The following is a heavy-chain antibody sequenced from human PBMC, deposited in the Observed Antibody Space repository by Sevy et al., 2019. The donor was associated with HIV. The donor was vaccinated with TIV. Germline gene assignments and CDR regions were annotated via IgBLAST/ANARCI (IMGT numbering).Heavy chain of an antibody. CDR3: AKRRVQSGLSCGGANFGMDV. CDR1: GFPFSNYA. Sequence: GGSLRLSCAASGFPFSNYAMSWVRQAPGKGLEWVSTLIGGGTRTYYADSVTGRFIISRDNSRNTLYLQMNSLRAEDTAMYYCAKRRVQSGLSCGGANFGMDVCGRGTTVTVSS. V-gene: IGHV3-23*01. D-gene: IGHD2-21*01. J-gene: IGHJ6*02. CDR2: LIGGGTRT.